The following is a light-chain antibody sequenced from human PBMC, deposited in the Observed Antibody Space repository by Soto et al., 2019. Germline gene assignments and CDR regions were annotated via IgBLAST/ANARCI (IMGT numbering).Light chain of an antibody. J-gene: IGKJ4*01. CDR3: QQGNSFPLT. Sequence: DMQMTQSPASLSASVGDRVTSTCRASQGIRNWLAWYQQKPGKAPKFLIYAASSLQSGAPSRFSVSGSGTQFTPTVSSLLPEDYATYYCQQGNSFPLTFGGGTKVQMK. CDR1: QGIRNW. V-gene: IGKV1D-12*01. CDR2: AAS.